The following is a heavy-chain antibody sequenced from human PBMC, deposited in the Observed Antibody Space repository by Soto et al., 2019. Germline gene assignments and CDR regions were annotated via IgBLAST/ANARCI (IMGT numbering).Heavy chain of an antibody. D-gene: IGHD3-9*01. CDR1: GGSFSGYY. CDR3: ARGEYDILTHPIDY. CDR2: INHSGST. V-gene: IGHV4-34*01. J-gene: IGHJ4*02. Sequence: PSETLTLTCAVYGGSFSGYYWSWIRQLPGKGLEWIGEINHSGSTNYNPFLKSRVTISVDTSKNQFSLKLSSVTAADTAVYYCARGEYDILTHPIDYWGQGTLVTVSS.